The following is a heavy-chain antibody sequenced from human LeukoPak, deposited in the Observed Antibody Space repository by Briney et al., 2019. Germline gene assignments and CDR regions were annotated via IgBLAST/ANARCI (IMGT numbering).Heavy chain of an antibody. CDR3: ARGWGYMDV. CDR1: GGSISGDY. J-gene: IGHJ6*03. V-gene: IGHV4-4*07. CDR2: INTSGNS. Sequence: SETLSLTCTVSGGSISGDYWSWIRQPAGKGLEWLGRINTSGNSNYNPSLKSRVTMSVDTSKNQFSLKLSSVTAADTAVYYCARGWGYMDVWGKGTTVTVSS. D-gene: IGHD1-26*01.